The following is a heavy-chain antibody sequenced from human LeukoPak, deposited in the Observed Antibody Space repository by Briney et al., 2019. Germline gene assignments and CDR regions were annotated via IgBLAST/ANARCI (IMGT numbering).Heavy chain of an antibody. CDR1: SGSINDYY. CDR2: VHSSGST. J-gene: IGHJ4*02. Sequence: SETLSLTCTFSSGSINDYYWSWIRQPAGGGLEWIGLVHSSGSTSYNPSFQSRITMSLDTSKKQFSLNLRSVTAADTAIYYCVAALFRVKVVRGPTAFDYWGQGTLVSVFS. V-gene: IGHV4-4*07. D-gene: IGHD3-10*01. CDR3: VAALFRVKVVRGPTAFDY.